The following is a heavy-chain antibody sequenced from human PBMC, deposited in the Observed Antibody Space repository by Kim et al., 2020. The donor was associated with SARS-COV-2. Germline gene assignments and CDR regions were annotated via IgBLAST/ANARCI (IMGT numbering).Heavy chain of an antibody. V-gene: IGHV3-43*02. CDR3: AKGVNVNGWRSWYFDL. Sequence: GGSLRLSCGASGFNFDDYDMHWVRQVPGKGLEWLSLISGDGDSTYYADSMKGRFTISRDNSKNSLYLQMNSLRSEDTALYYCAKGVNVNGWRSWYFDLWGRGTLVTVSS. J-gene: IGHJ2*01. D-gene: IGHD2-8*01. CDR2: ISGDGDST. CDR1: GFNFDDYD.